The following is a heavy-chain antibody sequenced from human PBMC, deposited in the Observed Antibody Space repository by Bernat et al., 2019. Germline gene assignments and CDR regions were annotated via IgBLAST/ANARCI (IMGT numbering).Heavy chain of an antibody. Sequence: QVQLQQWGAGLLKPSETLSLTCAVDGGSFSGYYWSGIRQPPGKGLEWIGEINHSGSTNYKPSLKSRVTISVDPSKNQFSLKLISVTAADTAVYYCARGFGYCSGGSCYGRFYYYYYMDVWGKGTTVTVSS. J-gene: IGHJ6*03. CDR2: INHSGST. CDR1: GGSFSGYY. V-gene: IGHV4-34*01. D-gene: IGHD2-15*01. CDR3: ARGFGYCSGGSCYGRFYYYYYMDV.